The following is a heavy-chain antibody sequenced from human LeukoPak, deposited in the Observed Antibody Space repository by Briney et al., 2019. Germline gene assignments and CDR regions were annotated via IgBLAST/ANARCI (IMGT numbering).Heavy chain of an antibody. CDR3: ARFEYDSSGYYYDSIWFDP. J-gene: IGHJ5*02. V-gene: IGHV4-31*03. D-gene: IGHD3-22*01. CDR2: IYYSGST. CDR1: GGSISSGGYY. Sequence: SETLSLTCTVSGGSISSGGYYWSWIRQHPGKGLEWIGYIYYSGSTYYNPSLKSRVTISVDTSKNQFSLKLSSVTAADTAVYYCARFEYDSSGYYYDSIWFDPWGQGTLVTVSS.